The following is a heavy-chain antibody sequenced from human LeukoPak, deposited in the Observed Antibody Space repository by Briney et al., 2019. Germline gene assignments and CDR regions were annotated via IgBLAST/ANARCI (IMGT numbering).Heavy chain of an antibody. CDR3: AKDRPNGLDY. J-gene: IGHJ4*02. Sequence: GGSLRLSCEVSGFTFINYAMTWVRQAPGKGLELVSGINGRGDGTYYADSVKGRFTVSRDNSKNTVYLQIDSLRAEDTAVYYCAKDRPNGLDYWGQGTLVTVSS. V-gene: IGHV3-23*01. CDR2: INGRGDGT. CDR1: GFTFINYA.